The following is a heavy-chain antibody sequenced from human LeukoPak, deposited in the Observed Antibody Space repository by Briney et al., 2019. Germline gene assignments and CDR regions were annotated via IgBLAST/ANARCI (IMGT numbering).Heavy chain of an antibody. CDR1: GFTFSSYA. Sequence: GGSLRLSCAASGFTFSSYAMHWVRQAPGKGLEWVAVISYDGSNKYYADSVKGRFTISRDNSKNTLYLQMNSLRAEDTAVYYCATGARVFDYWGQGTLVTVSS. CDR2: ISYDGSNK. V-gene: IGHV3-30-3*01. J-gene: IGHJ4*02. CDR3: ATGARVFDY.